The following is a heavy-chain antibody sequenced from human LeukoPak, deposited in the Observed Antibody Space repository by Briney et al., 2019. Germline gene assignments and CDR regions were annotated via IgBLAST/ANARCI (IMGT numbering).Heavy chain of an antibody. CDR3: TRPRSGYFFDY. J-gene: IGHJ4*02. CDR1: GFTFSRYW. Sequence: GGSLRLSCAASGFTFSRYWMSWVRQAPGKGLEWVANIKEDGSEKYYVESVKGGFTISRDNAKNSLDLQMSSLRAEDTAVYYCTRPRSGYFFDYWGQGALATVSS. CDR2: IKEDGSEK. D-gene: IGHD6-25*01. V-gene: IGHV3-7*01.